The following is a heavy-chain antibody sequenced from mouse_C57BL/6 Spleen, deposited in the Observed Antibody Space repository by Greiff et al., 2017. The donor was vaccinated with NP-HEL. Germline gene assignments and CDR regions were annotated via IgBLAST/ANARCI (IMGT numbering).Heavy chain of an antibody. CDR1: GFTFSDYY. Sequence: EVQWVESGGGLVQPGGSLKLSCAASGFTFSDYYMYWVRQTPEKRLEWVAYISNGGGSTYYPDTVKGRFTISRDNAKNTLYLQMRRLKSEDTAMYYCARQDDYDGYFDYWGQGTTLTVSS. CDR3: ARQDDYDGYFDY. J-gene: IGHJ2*01. V-gene: IGHV5-12*01. CDR2: ISNGGGST. D-gene: IGHD2-4*01.